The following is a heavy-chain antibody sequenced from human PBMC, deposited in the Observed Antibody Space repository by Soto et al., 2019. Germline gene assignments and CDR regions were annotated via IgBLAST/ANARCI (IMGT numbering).Heavy chain of an antibody. CDR3: ARTDSRPQDFDY. CDR2: ISAYNGNT. J-gene: IGHJ4*02. CDR1: GYTFTSYG. V-gene: IGHV1-18*01. D-gene: IGHD6-13*01. Sequence: QVQLVQSGAEVKKPGASVKVSCKASGYTFTSYGITWVRQAPGQGLEWMGWISAYNGNTNYAQKLRGRVTMTTYTPTSTAYMELRSLRSDDTAVYYCARTDSRPQDFDYWGQGTLVTVSS.